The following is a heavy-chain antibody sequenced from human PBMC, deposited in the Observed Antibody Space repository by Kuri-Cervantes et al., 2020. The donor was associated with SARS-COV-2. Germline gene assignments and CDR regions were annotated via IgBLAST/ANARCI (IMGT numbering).Heavy chain of an antibody. CDR1: GLTFSHVA. CDR2: ISYDGNNK. D-gene: IGHD2-21*02. Sequence: LALTCAASGLTFSHVALFWVRQAPGKGLEWVAVISYDGNNKYYSDSVMGRFTISRDDSTNTVYLQMNSLRAEDTAVYYCAKDVDWYSMSYYYGMDVWGQGTTVTVSS. J-gene: IGHJ6*02. CDR3: AKDVDWYSMSYYYGMDV. V-gene: IGHV3-30*18.